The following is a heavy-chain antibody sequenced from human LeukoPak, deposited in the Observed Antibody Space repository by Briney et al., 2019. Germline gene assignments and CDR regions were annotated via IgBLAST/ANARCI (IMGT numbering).Heavy chain of an antibody. CDR1: GYTFTGYF. CDR3: AITYYDFWSGSHDAFDI. V-gene: IGHV1-69*13. J-gene: IGHJ3*02. CDR2: IIPIFGTA. Sequence: SVKVSCMASGYTFTGYFMHWVRQAPGQGLEWMGGIIPIFGTANYAQKFQGRVTITADEPTSTAYMELSSLRSEDTAVYYCAITYYDFWSGSHDAFDIWGQGTMVTVSS. D-gene: IGHD3-3*01.